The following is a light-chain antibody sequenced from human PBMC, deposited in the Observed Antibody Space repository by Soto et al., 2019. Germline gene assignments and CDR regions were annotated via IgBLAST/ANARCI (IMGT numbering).Light chain of an antibody. CDR1: QSVNSY. J-gene: IGKJ2*01. Sequence: EFVLTQSPATLSLSPGERATLSCRASQSVNSYLAWYQQKTGQAPRILIYDASNRATGVPARFSGSGSGTDFTLTISSLEPEDFAVYYCQQRTNWLMYTFGQGTKLEIK. CDR3: QQRTNWLMYT. V-gene: IGKV3-11*01. CDR2: DAS.